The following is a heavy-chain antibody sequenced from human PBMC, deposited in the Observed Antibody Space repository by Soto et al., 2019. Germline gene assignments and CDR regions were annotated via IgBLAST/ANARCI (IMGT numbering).Heavy chain of an antibody. CDR2: IWYDGSNK. D-gene: IGHD6-19*01. V-gene: IGHV3-30*02. CDR3: VNGIAVATFYYFDY. CDR1: GFTFSSYG. J-gene: IGHJ4*02. Sequence: GGSLRLSCAASGFTFSSYGMHWVRQAPGKGLEWVAVIWYDGSNKYYADSVKGRFTISRDNSKNTLYLQMSSLRAEDTAVYYCVNGIAVATFYYFDYWGQGTLVTVSS.